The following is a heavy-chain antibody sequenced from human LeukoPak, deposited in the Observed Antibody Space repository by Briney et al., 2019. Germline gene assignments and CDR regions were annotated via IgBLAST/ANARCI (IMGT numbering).Heavy chain of an antibody. J-gene: IGHJ4*02. CDR1: GFTFSSYS. D-gene: IGHD6-19*01. Sequence: PGGSLRLSCAASGFTFSSYSMNWVRQAPGKGLEWVSSISSSSSYIYYADSVKGRFTISRDNAKNSLYLQMNSLRAKDTAVYYCASNRIAVAGTVYWGQGTLVTVSS. V-gene: IGHV3-21*01. CDR2: ISSSSSYI. CDR3: ASNRIAVAGTVY.